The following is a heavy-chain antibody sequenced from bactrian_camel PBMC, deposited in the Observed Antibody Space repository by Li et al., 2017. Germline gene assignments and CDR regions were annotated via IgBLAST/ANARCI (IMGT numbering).Heavy chain of an antibody. CDR1: GFTFSRYW. CDR3: AAISGVAEVDGLCRRK. J-gene: IGHJ4*01. V-gene: IGHV3S25*01. CDR2: INSGGGTT. Sequence: QLVESGGGSVQPGASLTLSCAASGFTFSRYWMYWARQAPGKGLEWVSSINSGGGTTYYADSVKGRFTISRDNAKNTVYLQLSSLKPEDSAVYYCAAISGVAEVDGLCRRKWGQGTQVTVS. D-gene: IGHD3*01.